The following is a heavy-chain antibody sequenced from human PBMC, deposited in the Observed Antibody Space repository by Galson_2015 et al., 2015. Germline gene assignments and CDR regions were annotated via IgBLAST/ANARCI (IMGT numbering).Heavy chain of an antibody. V-gene: IGHV3-53*01. CDR1: GFTVSSNY. CDR2: IYSGGST. D-gene: IGHD3-22*01. CDR3: ASQSSRDSSGYYLLDY. Sequence: SLRLSCAASGFTVSSNYMSWVRQAPGKGLEWVSVIYSGGSTYYADPVKGRFTISRDNSKNTLYLQMNSLRAEDTAVYYCASQSSRDSSGYYLLDYWGQGTLVTVSS. J-gene: IGHJ4*02.